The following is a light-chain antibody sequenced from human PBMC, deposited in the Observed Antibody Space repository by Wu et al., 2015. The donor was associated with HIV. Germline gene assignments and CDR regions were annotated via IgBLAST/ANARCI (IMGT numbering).Light chain of an antibody. CDR3: QQYGSSPPYT. Sequence: GETSTLSXRASXSVGTSLAWYQHRPGQSPKAPHLXCIQKGHWHPPRFSGSGSGTDFTLTISRLEPEDFAVYYCQQYGSSPPYTFGQGTKLEIK. CDR2: CI. CDR1: XSVGTS. V-gene: IGKV3-20*01. J-gene: IGKJ2*01.